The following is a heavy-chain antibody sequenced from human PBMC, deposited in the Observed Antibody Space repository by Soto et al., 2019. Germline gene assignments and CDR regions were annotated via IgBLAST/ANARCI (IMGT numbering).Heavy chain of an antibody. Sequence: EVQLLESGGGLVQPGGSLRLSCVASGFTFSSYAISWVRQAPGKGPEWVAVISATGGTTYFADSVKGRFSISRDNSKNTLYLQLRSLRGEDTAVYYCAKETTAAGGDYFDSWGQGTQVTVSS. V-gene: IGHV3-23*01. D-gene: IGHD6-13*01. CDR1: GFTFSSYA. CDR3: AKETTAAGGDYFDS. J-gene: IGHJ4*02. CDR2: ISATGGTT.